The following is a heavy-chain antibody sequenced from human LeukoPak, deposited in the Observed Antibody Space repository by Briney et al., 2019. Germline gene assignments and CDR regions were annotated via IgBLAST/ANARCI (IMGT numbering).Heavy chain of an antibody. CDR1: GGSISSSSYY. J-gene: IGHJ4*02. Sequence: SETLSLTCTVSGGSISSSSYYWGWIRQPPGKGLEWIGSIYYSGSTYYNPFLKSRVTISVDTSKNQFSLKLSSVTAADTAVYYCARRGFGTIDYWGQGTLVTVSS. CDR3: ARRGFGTIDY. CDR2: IYYSGST. D-gene: IGHD1/OR15-1a*01. V-gene: IGHV4-39*01.